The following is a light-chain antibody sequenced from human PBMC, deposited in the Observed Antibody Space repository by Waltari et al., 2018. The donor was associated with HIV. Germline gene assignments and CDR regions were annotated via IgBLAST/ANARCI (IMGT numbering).Light chain of an antibody. Sequence: NFMLTQPHSVSESPGKTVTISCTRSSGSIAASYVKWYPQHPGSSPTTVIDKDDQRPSGVPDRFSGSIDSSSNSASLTISGLRTEDEADYYCQSYDNENPVLFGGGTKLTVL. V-gene: IGLV6-57*01. CDR2: KDD. CDR3: QSYDNENPVL. CDR1: SGSIAASY. J-gene: IGLJ2*01.